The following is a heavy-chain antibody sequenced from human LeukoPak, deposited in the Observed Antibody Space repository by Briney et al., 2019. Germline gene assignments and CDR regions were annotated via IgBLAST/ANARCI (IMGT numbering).Heavy chain of an antibody. J-gene: IGHJ4*02. CDR2: ISGWGGST. Sequence: GGSLSLSCAAWGFTFSSYAMRWVRGARGEGLVWVSAISGWGGSTYYAVCVGGRFTISRDNSKNTLYQQMNSLRAENTAVYYCAKDKGHCSSTSCYTSLFDYWGQGTLVTVSS. CDR1: GFTFSSYA. CDR3: AKDKGHCSSTSCYTSLFDY. V-gene: IGHV3-23*01. D-gene: IGHD2-2*02.